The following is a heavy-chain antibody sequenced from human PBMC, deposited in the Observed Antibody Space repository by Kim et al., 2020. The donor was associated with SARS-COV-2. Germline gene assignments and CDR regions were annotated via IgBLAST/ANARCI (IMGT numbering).Heavy chain of an antibody. CDR2: INAGNGNT. CDR3: ARIPGSDGYSYGV. Sequence: ASVKVSCKASGYTFTSYAMHWVRQAPGQRLEWMGWINAGNGNTKYSQKFQGRVTITRDTSASTAYMELSSLRTEDTAGYYCARIPGSDGYSYGVWGQGTLATVSS. D-gene: IGHD5-18*01. CDR1: GYTFTSYA. V-gene: IGHV1-3*01. J-gene: IGHJ4*02.